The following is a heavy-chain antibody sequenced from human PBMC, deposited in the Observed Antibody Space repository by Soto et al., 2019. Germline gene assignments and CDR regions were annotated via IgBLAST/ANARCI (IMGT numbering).Heavy chain of an antibody. D-gene: IGHD5-18*01. V-gene: IGHV3-21*01. CDR1: GFTFSSYT. CDR3: ARDVETSMDGLNYFDP. J-gene: IGHJ5*02. CDR2: ISSSGSYI. Sequence: GGSLRLSCAASGFTFSSYTMNWVRQAPGKGLEWVSSISSSGSYIHYADSVKGRFTISRDNAKNSLFLQMDSLRAEDTAVYYCARDVETSMDGLNYFDPWGQGTLVTVSS.